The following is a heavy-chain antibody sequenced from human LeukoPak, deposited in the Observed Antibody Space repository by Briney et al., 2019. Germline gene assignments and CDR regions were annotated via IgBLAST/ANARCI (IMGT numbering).Heavy chain of an antibody. V-gene: IGHV4-59*01. CDR3: ARVGPGGYGCGYLDV. CDR2: IYYSGST. J-gene: IGHJ6*02. D-gene: IGHD5-18*01. Sequence: SETLSLTCTVSGDSISSYYWSWIRQPPGKGLEWIGYIYYSGSTNYNPSLKSRVTISVDTSKNQFSLKLSSETAADTAVYYCARVGPGGYGCGYLDVWGQGTTVTVSS. CDR1: GDSISSYY.